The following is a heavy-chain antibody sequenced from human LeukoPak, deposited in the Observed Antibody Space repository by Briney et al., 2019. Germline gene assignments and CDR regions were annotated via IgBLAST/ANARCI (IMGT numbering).Heavy chain of an antibody. CDR3: ASWANREKPLYNWNDSDAFDI. CDR1: GYTFTGYY. V-gene: IGHV1-2*02. J-gene: IGHJ3*02. Sequence: ASVKVSCKASGYTFTGYYMHWVRQAPGQGLEWMGWINPNSGGTNYAQKFQGRVTMTRDTSISTAYMELSRLRSDDTAVYYCASWANREKPLYNWNDSDAFDIWGQGTMVTVSS. D-gene: IGHD1-1*01. CDR2: INPNSGGT.